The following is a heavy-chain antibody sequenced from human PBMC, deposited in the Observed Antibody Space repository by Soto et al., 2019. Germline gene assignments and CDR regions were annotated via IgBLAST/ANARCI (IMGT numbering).Heavy chain of an antibody. J-gene: IGHJ6*02. V-gene: IGHV4-39*01. CDR3: ACLRPSIAAAVPTYYYYGMDV. CDR1: GGSISRSSYY. D-gene: IGHD6-13*01. CDR2: IYYSGST. Sequence: SETLSLTCTVSGGSISRSSYYWGWIRQPPGKGLEWIGSIYYSGSTYYNPSLKSRVTISVDTSKNQFSLKLSSVTAADTAVYYCACLRPSIAAAVPTYYYYGMDVWGQGTTVTVSS.